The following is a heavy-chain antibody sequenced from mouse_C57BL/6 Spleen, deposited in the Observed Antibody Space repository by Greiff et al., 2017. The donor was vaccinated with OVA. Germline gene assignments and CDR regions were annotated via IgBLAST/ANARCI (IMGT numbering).Heavy chain of an antibody. CDR1: GYTFTSYW. Sequence: QVQLQQPGAELVKPGASVKMSCKASGYTFTSYWITWVKQRPGQGLEWIGDIYPGSGSTNYNEKFKSKATLTVDTSSSTAYMQLSSLTSEDSAVYYCARSRDSNYVEYAMDYWGQGTSVTVSS. D-gene: IGHD2-5*01. CDR2: IYPGSGST. V-gene: IGHV1-55*01. J-gene: IGHJ4*01. CDR3: ARSRDSNYVEYAMDY.